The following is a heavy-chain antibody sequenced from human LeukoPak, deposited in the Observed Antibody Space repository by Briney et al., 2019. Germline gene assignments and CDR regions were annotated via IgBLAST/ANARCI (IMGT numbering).Heavy chain of an antibody. CDR3: AKSLLYYYDSSDY. CDR1: GFSVSNNY. V-gene: IGHV3-53*01. J-gene: IGHJ4*02. CDR2: LSSGGNT. D-gene: IGHD3-22*01. Sequence: PGGSLRLSCAASGFSVSNNYMSWVRQAPGKGLEWVSVLSSGGNTYYADSVKGRFTISRDNSKNTLYLQMNSLRAEDTAVYYCAKSLLYYYDSSDYWGQGTLVTVSS.